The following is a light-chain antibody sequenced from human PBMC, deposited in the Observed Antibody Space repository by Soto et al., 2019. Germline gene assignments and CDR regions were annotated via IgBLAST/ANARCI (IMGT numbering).Light chain of an antibody. CDR2: GAS. CDR3: QQRSNFIT. J-gene: IGKJ5*01. CDR1: QSVSSNY. Sequence: EIVLTQSPGTLSLSPGERATLSCRASQSVSSNYLAWYQQKPGQAPRLLIFGASSRATGIPDRFSGSGSGTEFTLTISSLESEDFAVDYCQQRSNFITFGQGTRLEIK. V-gene: IGKV3D-20*02.